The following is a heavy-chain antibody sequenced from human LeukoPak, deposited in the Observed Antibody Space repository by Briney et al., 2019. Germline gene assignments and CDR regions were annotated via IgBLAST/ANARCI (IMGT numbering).Heavy chain of an antibody. V-gene: IGHV4-59*01. CDR2: IYYSGST. CDR3: AKDQADYGMDV. J-gene: IGHJ6*02. Sequence: SETLSLTCTVSGGSISTYYWSWIRQPPGKGLEWIGYIYYSGSTNYNPSLKSRVTISVDTSKNQFSLKPSSVTAADTAVYYCAKDQADYGMDVWGQGTTVTVSS. CDR1: GGSISTYY.